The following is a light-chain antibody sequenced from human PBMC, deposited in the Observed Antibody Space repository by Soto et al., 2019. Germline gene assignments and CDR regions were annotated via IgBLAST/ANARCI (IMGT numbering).Light chain of an antibody. J-gene: IGKJ5*01. Sequence: EIVLTQSPATLSLSPGERATLSCRASQTVSSSLAWYQQKRGQAPRLLIYDASNRATGIPARFSGSGSGTDFTLTISSLEPEDFAVYYCQQRNSWPPTFTFGQGTRLEIK. CDR2: DAS. CDR3: QQRNSWPPTFT. V-gene: IGKV3-11*01. CDR1: QTVSSS.